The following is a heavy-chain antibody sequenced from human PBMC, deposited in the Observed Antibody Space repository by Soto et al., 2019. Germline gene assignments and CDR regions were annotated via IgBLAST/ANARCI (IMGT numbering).Heavy chain of an antibody. J-gene: IGHJ4*02. CDR3: ASTMVTTHFDY. D-gene: IGHD4-17*01. V-gene: IGHV5-51*01. CDR2: IYPGDSDT. Sequence: GESLKISCKASGDRISNYWIGWVRQMPGRGLEWMGIIYPGDSDTRYSPSFQGQVTISADKSISTAYLHWSSLKASDSAMYYCASTMVTTHFDYWGLGTLVTVSS. CDR1: GDRISNYW.